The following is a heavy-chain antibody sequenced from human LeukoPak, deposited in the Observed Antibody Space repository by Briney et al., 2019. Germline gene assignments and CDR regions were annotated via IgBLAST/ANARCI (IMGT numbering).Heavy chain of an antibody. V-gene: IGHV3-23*01. Sequence: GWCLRLSCAPSVFNLSSYAMILVRQAPQEVREGVSGICGSGDITNYADSVRGRFAISRDNSKNTVFLQMNSLRADDTAIYYCAKELRFLEWPQYNGWFDSWGQGILVSVST. CDR1: VFNLSSYA. J-gene: IGHJ5*01. D-gene: IGHD3-3*01. CDR2: ICGSGDIT. CDR3: AKELRFLEWPQYNGWFDS.